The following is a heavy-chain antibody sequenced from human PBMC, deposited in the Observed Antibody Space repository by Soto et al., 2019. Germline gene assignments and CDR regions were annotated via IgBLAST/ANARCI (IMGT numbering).Heavy chain of an antibody. V-gene: IGHV3-48*02. D-gene: IGHD1-26*01. Sequence: GGSLRLSCAASGFTFNGYGMNWVCQGPGKGLEWVSYINSGSTIIYYADSVKGRFTISRDNAENSLYLQMNSLRDDDTAVYYCARDRGAPRKYYFDSWGQGALVTVSS. CDR3: ARDRGAPRKYYFDS. CDR1: GFTFNGYG. J-gene: IGHJ4*02. CDR2: INSGSTII.